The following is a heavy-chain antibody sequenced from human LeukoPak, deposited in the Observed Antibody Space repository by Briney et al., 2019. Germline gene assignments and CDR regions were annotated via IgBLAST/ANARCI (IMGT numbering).Heavy chain of an antibody. CDR3: AKGGYDYVEIGYFDY. CDR1: GFTFSNYA. J-gene: IGHJ4*02. CDR2: IIGSSGAT. D-gene: IGHD5-12*01. Sequence: PGGPLRLSCAASGFTFSNYAMNWVRQAPGKGLEWVSLIIGSSGATFYADSVKGRFTISRDHSKNSLYLQMNSLRAEDTAVYYCAKGGYDYVEIGYFDYWGQGTLVTVSS. V-gene: IGHV3-23*01.